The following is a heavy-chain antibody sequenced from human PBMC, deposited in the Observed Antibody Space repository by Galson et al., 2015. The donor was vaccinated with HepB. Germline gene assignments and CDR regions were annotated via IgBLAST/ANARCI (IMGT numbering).Heavy chain of an antibody. CDR1: GFTFSSYA. J-gene: IGHJ4*02. Sequence: SLRLSCAASGFTFSSYAMHWVRQAPGKGLEWVAVISYDGSNKYYADSVKGRFTISRDNSKNTLYLQMNSLRAEDTAVYYCARAINYGDYQPFDYWGQGTLVTVSS. V-gene: IGHV3-30*04. CDR2: ISYDGSNK. CDR3: ARAINYGDYQPFDY. D-gene: IGHD4-17*01.